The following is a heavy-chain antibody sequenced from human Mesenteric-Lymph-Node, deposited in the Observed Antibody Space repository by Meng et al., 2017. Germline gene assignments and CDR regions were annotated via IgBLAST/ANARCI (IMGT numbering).Heavy chain of an antibody. CDR3: ARDSTHGEMVTNKNDAFDI. V-gene: IGHV3-9*01. CDR2: ISWNSGSI. Sequence: LTGAASGFTFDDYAMHWVRQAPGKGLEWVSGISWNSGSIGYADSVKGRFTISRDNAKNTLYLQMNSLRVEDTARYYCARDSTHGEMVTNKNDAFDIWGQGTVVTVSS. CDR1: GFTFDDYA. D-gene: IGHD5-24*01. J-gene: IGHJ3*02.